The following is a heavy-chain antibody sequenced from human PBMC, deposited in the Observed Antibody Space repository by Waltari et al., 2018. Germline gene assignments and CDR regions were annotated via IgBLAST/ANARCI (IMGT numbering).Heavy chain of an antibody. D-gene: IGHD5-12*01. CDR2: ISSSSSYI. CDR1: GFTFSSYS. V-gene: IGHV3-21*01. Sequence: VQLVESGGGLVKPGGSLRLSCAASGFTFSSYSMNWVRQAPGKGLEWVSSISSSSSYIYYADSVKGRFTISRDNAKNSLYLQMNSLRAEDTAVYYCARDLSRYSGYDEALDYWGQGTLVTVSS. J-gene: IGHJ4*02. CDR3: ARDLSRYSGYDEALDY.